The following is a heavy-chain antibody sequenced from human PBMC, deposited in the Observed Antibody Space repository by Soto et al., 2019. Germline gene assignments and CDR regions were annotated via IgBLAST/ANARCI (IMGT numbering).Heavy chain of an antibody. Sequence: QVQLVQSGAEVKKPGSSVKVFCKASGGTFSSVAVSWVRQAPGQGLEWMGRIIPMFATPNYAQRFQGRVTITADESTGTAYMELSSLRSDDTALYYCASARSDYYPSTFWGQGTLVTVSS. CDR3: ASARSDYYPSTF. J-gene: IGHJ4*02. CDR2: IIPMFATP. D-gene: IGHD3-3*01. V-gene: IGHV1-69*18. CDR1: GGTFSSVA.